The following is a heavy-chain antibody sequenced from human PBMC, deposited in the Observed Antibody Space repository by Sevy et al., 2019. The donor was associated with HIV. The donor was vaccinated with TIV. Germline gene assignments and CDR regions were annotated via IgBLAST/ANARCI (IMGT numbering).Heavy chain of an antibody. CDR2: IIPIFGSS. D-gene: IGHD3-16*02. CDR3: ASYGSWGSYRLDAFHF. V-gene: IGHV1-69*13. CDR1: GGTFSSYN. Sequence: ASVKVSCKASGGTFSSYNFNWVRQAPGQGLEWMGRIIPIFGSSIYAEDFQGRVTVTADESTTTVYMELGSLRLDDTAVYYCASYGSWGSYRLDAFHFWGQGTLVTVSS. J-gene: IGHJ3*01.